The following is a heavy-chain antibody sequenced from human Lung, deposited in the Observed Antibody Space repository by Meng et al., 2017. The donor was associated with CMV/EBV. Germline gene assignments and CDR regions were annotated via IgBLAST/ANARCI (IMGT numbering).Heavy chain of an antibody. D-gene: IGHD3-16*01. J-gene: IGHJ4*02. CDR3: ARGGMGLDY. Sequence: QGQLQRSAQGLATPSQTLSLTCASSGDSSSSNSAAWHWIRQSPARGLEWLGRTYYRSKWYNDYAVSVKSRITINPDTSKNQFSLQLNSVTPEDTAVYYCARGGMGLDYWGQGTLVTVPS. CDR2: TYYRSKWYN. CDR1: GDSSSSNSAA. V-gene: IGHV6-1*02.